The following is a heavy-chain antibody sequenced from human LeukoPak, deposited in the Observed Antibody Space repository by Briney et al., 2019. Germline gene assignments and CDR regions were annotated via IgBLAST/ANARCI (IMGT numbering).Heavy chain of an antibody. CDR1: RFTFNSYW. CDR3: AKGGGRPLGDAYDI. J-gene: IGHJ3*02. CDR2: IKYDGSVK. D-gene: IGHD1-26*01. V-gene: IGHV3-7*01. Sequence: GGSLRLSCAASRFTFNSYWMNWVRQAPGKGLEWVAIIKYDGSVKYYVDSVRGRFTISRDNARNSLYLQMHSLRAEDTAVYYCAKGGGRPLGDAYDIWGQGTMVTVSP.